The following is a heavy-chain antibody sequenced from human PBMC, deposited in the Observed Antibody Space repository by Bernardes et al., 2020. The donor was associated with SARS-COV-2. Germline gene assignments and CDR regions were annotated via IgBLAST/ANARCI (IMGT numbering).Heavy chain of an antibody. D-gene: IGHD3-10*01. CDR2: IRADGTAI. V-gene: IGHV3-74*01. CDR1: GFTFKDFW. J-gene: IGHJ4*02. CDR3: ARAWMGRGKADY. Sequence: GGSLRLSCAGSGFTFKDFWMHWVRKAPGKGLVWVSLIRADGTAISYADSVKGRFTVSRDNAKNTLYLQMNSLRPEDTGVYYCARAWMGRGKADYWGQGTLATVSS.